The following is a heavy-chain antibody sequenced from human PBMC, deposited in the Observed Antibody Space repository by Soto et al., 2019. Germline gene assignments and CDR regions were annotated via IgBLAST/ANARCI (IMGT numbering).Heavy chain of an antibody. CDR1: GFTFSSYG. D-gene: IGHD1-7*01. CDR2: IWYDGSNK. CDR3: ARGLHWNYAGVAFDI. V-gene: IGHV3-33*01. J-gene: IGHJ3*02. Sequence: QVQLVESGGGVVQPGRSLRLSCAASGFTFSSYGMHWVRQAPGKGLEWVAVIWYDGSNKYYADSVKGRFTISRDNSKNTLYLQMNSLRAEDTAVYYGARGLHWNYAGVAFDIWGQGTMVTVSS.